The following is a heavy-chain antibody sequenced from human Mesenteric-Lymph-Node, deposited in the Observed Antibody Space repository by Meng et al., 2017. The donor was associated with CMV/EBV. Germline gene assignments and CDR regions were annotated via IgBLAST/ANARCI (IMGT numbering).Heavy chain of an antibody. CDR2: INSDGSST. Sequence: GESLKISCAASGFTFSSYWMHWVRQAPGKGLVWVSRINSDGSSTNYADSVKGRFTISRDNSKNTLYLQMNGLRAEDTAVYYCAKDHQGLAATSGRLYWGQGTLVTVSS. D-gene: IGHD2-15*01. CDR3: AKDHQGLAATSGRLY. CDR1: GFTFSSYW. V-gene: IGHV3-74*01. J-gene: IGHJ4*02.